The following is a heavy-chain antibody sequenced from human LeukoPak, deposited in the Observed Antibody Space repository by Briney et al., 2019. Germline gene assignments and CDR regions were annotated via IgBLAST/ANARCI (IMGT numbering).Heavy chain of an antibody. CDR3: ARAKTSVTGWFDP. CDR2: ISSTSRSI. D-gene: IGHD4-17*01. V-gene: IGHV3-21*01. Sequence: GGSLRLSCAASGFIFSSESLTWVRQAPGKGLEWVSSISSTSRSIYYAGSVKGRFTISRDNATDSLYLQMNSLRAEDTAVYYCARAKTSVTGWFDPWGQGTLVTVSS. CDR1: GFIFSSES. J-gene: IGHJ5*02.